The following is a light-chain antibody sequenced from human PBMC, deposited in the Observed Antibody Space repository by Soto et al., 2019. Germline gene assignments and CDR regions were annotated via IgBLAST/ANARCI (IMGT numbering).Light chain of an antibody. V-gene: IGKV1-5*03. Sequence: DIQMTQSPSTLPASVGDRVTITCRASQPISDWFAWYQQKPGKVPKLLIYKASSLESGVPSRFSGSGSGTEFSPTISSLQPDDFATYYCQQYHLYWTFGQGTKVDIK. CDR2: KAS. CDR1: QPISDW. J-gene: IGKJ1*01. CDR3: QQYHLYWT.